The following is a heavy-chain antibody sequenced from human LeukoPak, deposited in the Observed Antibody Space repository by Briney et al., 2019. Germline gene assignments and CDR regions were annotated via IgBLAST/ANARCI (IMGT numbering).Heavy chain of an antibody. V-gene: IGHV3-7*01. CDR3: ARDRGVWFGELFIDY. CDR1: GFTFSSYW. CDR2: IKQDGSEK. J-gene: IGHJ4*02. Sequence: PGGSLRLSCAASGFTFSSYWMSWVRQAPGKGLEWVANIKQDGSEKYYVDSVKGRFTISRDNAKNSLYLQMNSLRAEDTAVYYCARDRGVWFGELFIDYWGQGTLVTVSS. D-gene: IGHD3-10*01.